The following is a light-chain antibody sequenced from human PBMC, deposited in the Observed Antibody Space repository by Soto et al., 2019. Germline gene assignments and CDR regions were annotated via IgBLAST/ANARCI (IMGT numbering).Light chain of an antibody. V-gene: IGKV3-11*01. CDR3: QQRYRRPQT. Sequence: EVVLTQSPGTLSLSPGERAALSCRANQSVLNFLAWYQQKPGQAPRLLVYDASRRATGIPARFSGSGSGTDFTLTISSLEPEDFAVYYCQQRYRRPQTFGQGTKVDIK. J-gene: IGKJ1*01. CDR1: QSVLNF. CDR2: DAS.